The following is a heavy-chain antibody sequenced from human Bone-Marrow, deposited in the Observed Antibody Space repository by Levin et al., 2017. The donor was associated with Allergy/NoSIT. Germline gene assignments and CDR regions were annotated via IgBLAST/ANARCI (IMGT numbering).Heavy chain of an antibody. J-gene: IGHJ6*02. CDR1: GFAFYNYW. D-gene: IGHD2-2*02. CDR3: ARDFVLVPAAISYYYGLDV. CDR2: IKQDGCEK. V-gene: IGHV3-7*01. Sequence: GESLKISCAASGFAFYNYWMTWVRQAPGKGLEWVANIKQDGCEKNYVDSVKGRFTVSRDNAKNSLHLEMNSLRVEDTAVYYCARDFVLVPAAISYYYGLDVWGQGTTVTVSS.